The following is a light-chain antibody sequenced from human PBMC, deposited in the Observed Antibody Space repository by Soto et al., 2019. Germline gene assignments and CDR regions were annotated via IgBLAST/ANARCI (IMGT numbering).Light chain of an antibody. CDR3: KHFNSYPWT. Sequence: AIQSTQSPSSLSASVGDRVTITCRASQGIRSSLAWFQQKAGNPPKVLIYEASVLETGVSSRFSGSGSGTDFTLPISSLQPEAFAPNSCKHFNSYPWTFGQGTTV. V-gene: IGKV1-13*02. CDR1: QGIRSS. CDR2: EAS. J-gene: IGKJ1*01.